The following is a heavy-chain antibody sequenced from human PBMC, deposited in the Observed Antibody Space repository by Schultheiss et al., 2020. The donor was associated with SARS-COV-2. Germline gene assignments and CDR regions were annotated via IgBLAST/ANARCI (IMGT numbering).Heavy chain of an antibody. CDR3: ARSTAWSDNWFDP. CDR1: GYTFTGYY. Sequence: ASVKVSCKASGYTFTGYYMHWVRQAPGQGLEWMGWINPNSGGTNYAQKLQGRVTMTRDTSISTAYMELSSLTSDDTAIYFCARSTAWSDNWFDPWGQGTLVTVSS. J-gene: IGHJ5*02. D-gene: IGHD2-8*02. CDR2: INPNSGGT. V-gene: IGHV1-2*02.